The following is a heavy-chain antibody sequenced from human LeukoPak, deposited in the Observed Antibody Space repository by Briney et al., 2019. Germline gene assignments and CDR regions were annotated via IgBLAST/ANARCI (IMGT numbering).Heavy chain of an antibody. Sequence: PGGSLRLSCAASGFVFNNYAMSLVRQAPGRGLEWVSTISGRADSAYSADSVRGRFTIHRDSYKNTLSLQMDSLRAEDTAVYYCARSPLIRESYGDKIVKFDYWGQGTLVTVSS. CDR3: ARSPLIRESYGDKIVKFDY. CDR2: ISGRADSA. D-gene: IGHD4-17*01. CDR1: GFVFNNYA. V-gene: IGHV3-23*01. J-gene: IGHJ4*02.